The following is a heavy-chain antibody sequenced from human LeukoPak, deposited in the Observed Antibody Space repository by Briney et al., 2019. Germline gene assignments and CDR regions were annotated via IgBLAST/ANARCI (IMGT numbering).Heavy chain of an antibody. CDR1: GYTFTSYY. V-gene: IGHV1-2*02. D-gene: IGHD4-23*01. CDR3: AREVWDDYGGNSAGSTYTDY. Sequence: ASVKVSCKASGYTFTSYYMHWVRQAPGQGLEWMGWINPNSGGTNYAQKFQGRVTVTRDTSISTAYMELSRLRSDDTAVYYCAREVWDDYGGNSAGSTYTDYWGQGTLVTVSS. J-gene: IGHJ4*02. CDR2: INPNSGGT.